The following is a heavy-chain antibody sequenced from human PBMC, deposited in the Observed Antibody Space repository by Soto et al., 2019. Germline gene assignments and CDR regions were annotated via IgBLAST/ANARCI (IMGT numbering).Heavy chain of an antibody. J-gene: IGHJ4*02. D-gene: IGHD1-26*01. Sequence: ASETLSLTCGVSGASFGSYYWSWIRQAPGKELEWIGEINRSGGTNYNPSLRSRATISVETAKNQFSLNLRSMTAADKAVYYCARGGKTATIFDSWGQGTLVTVSS. CDR2: INRSGGT. CDR3: ARGGKTATIFDS. CDR1: GASFGSYY. V-gene: IGHV4-34*01.